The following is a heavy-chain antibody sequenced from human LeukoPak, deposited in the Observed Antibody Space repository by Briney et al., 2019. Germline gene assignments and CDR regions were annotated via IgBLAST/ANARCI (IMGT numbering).Heavy chain of an antibody. CDR3: ASRVGATGYFDY. J-gene: IGHJ4*02. V-gene: IGHV4-30-2*01. Sequence: PSQTLSLTCTVSGGSISSGGYYWSWIRQPPGKGLEWIGYIYHSGSTYYNPSLKSRVTISVDRSKNQFSLKPSSVTAADTAVYYCASRVGATGYFDYWGQGTLVTVSS. CDR1: GGSISSGGYY. CDR2: IYHSGST. D-gene: IGHD1-26*01.